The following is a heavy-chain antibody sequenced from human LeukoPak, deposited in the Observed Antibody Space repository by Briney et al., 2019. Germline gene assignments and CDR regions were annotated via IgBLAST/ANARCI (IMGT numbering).Heavy chain of an antibody. J-gene: IGHJ6*02. CDR1: GGSFSGYY. Sequence: PSETLSLTCAVYGGSFSGYYWSWIRQPPGKGLEWIGEINHSGSTNYNPSFKSRVTISVDTSKNQFSLKLSSVTAADTAVYYCARVIPRYFDWLLYRPNGYSMDVWGQGTTVTVSS. D-gene: IGHD3-9*01. CDR3: ARVIPRYFDWLLYRPNGYSMDV. CDR2: INHSGST. V-gene: IGHV4-34*01.